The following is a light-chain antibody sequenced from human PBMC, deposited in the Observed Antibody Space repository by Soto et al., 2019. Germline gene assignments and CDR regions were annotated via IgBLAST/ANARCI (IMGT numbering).Light chain of an antibody. V-gene: IGLV1-40*01. CDR1: SSNIGAGYD. CDR3: QSYDSSLSGLYV. Sequence: VLTQPPSVSGAPGQRITISCTGSSSNIGAGYDVHWYRQLPGTAPKLLIFADTKRPSGVPDRFSGSKSGTSASLAITGLQAEDEADFYCQSYDSSLSGLYVFGTGTKVTVL. J-gene: IGLJ1*01. CDR2: ADT.